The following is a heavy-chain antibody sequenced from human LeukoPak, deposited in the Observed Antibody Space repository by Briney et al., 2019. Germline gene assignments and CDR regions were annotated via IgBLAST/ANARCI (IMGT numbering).Heavy chain of an antibody. V-gene: IGHV3-23*01. D-gene: IGHD2-8*01. Sequence: GGSLRLSCAASGFTVNNNYMSWVRQAPGKGLEWVSGISASGGDTFYADSVKGRFTISRDNSKNTVSLQMNSLRVEDAAIYYCAKDVRRCNGACTWGQGTLVTVSS. CDR1: GFTVNNNY. CDR3: AKDVRRCNGACT. CDR2: ISASGGDT. J-gene: IGHJ5*02.